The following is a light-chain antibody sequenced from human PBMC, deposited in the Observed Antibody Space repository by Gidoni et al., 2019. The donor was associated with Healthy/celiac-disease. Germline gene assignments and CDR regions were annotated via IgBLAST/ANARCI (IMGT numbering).Light chain of an antibody. CDR1: QSVSSN. J-gene: IGKJ1*01. V-gene: IGKV3-15*01. CDR3: QQYNNWPPWT. Sequence: EIVMTQSPATLSVSPGERATLSCRASQSVSSNLAWYQQKPGQAPRLLIYGASTRATGIPARVSGSGSGTEFTPTISRLQSEDFAVYYCQQYNNWPPWTFGQGTKVEIK. CDR2: GAS.